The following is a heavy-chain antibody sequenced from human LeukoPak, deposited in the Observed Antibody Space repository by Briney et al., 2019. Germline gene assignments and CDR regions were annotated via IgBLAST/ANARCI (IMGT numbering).Heavy chain of an antibody. D-gene: IGHD4-23*01. CDR3: ARELGSDYGGYSP. CDR2: IYATGNT. CDR1: GGSFSGYY. J-gene: IGHJ5*02. V-gene: IGHV4-34*01. Sequence: PSETLSLTCAVYGGSFSGYYWSWIRQPPGKGLEWIGRIYATGNTNYNPSLERRVTISVDTSKNQFSLELTSVTAADTAMYYCARELGSDYGGYSPWGQGTLVTVSS.